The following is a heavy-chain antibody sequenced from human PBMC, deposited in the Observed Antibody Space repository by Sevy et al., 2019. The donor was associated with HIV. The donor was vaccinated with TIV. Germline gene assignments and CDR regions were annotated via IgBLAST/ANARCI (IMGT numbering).Heavy chain of an antibody. D-gene: IGHD3-10*01. V-gene: IGHV3-49*03. Sequence: GGSLRLSCRASGFKFGDYVMIWFRQAPGKGLDWVGFIRSKVYGETREYAAAVKGRVTISRADSKGIAYLQMNSLKTEDTARYFCTRARYYYDSGSYYGMDVWGQGTTVTVSS. CDR3: TRARYYYDSGSYYGMDV. CDR1: GFKFGDYV. CDR2: IRSKVYGETR. J-gene: IGHJ6*02.